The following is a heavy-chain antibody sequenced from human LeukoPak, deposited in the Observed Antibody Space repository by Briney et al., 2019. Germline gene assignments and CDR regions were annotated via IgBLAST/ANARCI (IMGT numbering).Heavy chain of an antibody. V-gene: IGHV4-4*07. D-gene: IGHD3-10*01. CDR2: IYTSGST. CDR1: GGSISSYY. CDR3: ARERVYGSAIYYYYMDV. J-gene: IGHJ6*03. Sequence: SETLSLTCTVSGGSISSYYWSWIRQPAGKGLEWIGRIYTSGSTNYNPSIKSRVTMSVDTSKNQFSLKLSSVTAADTAVYYCARERVYGSAIYYYYMDVWGKGTTVTVSS.